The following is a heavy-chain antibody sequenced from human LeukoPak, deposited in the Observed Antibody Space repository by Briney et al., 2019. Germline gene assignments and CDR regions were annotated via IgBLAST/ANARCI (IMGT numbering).Heavy chain of an antibody. Sequence: ASVNVSCKASGYTFTSYGISWVRQAPGQGLEWMGWISAYNGNTNYAQKLQGRVTMTTDTSTSTAYMELRSLRSDDTAAYYCARYDIARPCVYWGQGTLVTVSS. CDR2: ISAYNGNT. CDR3: ARYDIARPCVY. J-gene: IGHJ4*02. D-gene: IGHD3-9*01. CDR1: GYTFTSYG. V-gene: IGHV1-18*01.